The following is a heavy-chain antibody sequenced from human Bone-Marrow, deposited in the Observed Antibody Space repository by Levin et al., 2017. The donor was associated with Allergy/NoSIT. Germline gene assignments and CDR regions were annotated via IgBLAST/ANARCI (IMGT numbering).Heavy chain of an antibody. CDR2: IYNSGST. Sequence: SETLSLTCTVSGGSISSFYWSWIRQPPGKGLEWIGSIYNSGSTNYNPSLKSRVTISVDTSKNQFSLKLSSVTAADTAVYYCARGYYASGLHDYWGQGTLVTVSS. CDR1: GGSISSFY. V-gene: IGHV4-59*01. CDR3: ARGYYASGLHDY. J-gene: IGHJ4*02. D-gene: IGHD3-10*01.